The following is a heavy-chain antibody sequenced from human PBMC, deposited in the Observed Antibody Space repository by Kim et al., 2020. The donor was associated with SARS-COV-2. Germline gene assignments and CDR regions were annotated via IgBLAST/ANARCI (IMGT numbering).Heavy chain of an antibody. CDR3: ARELRIVGAGY. D-gene: IGHD1-26*01. J-gene: IGHJ4*02. Sequence: TYYNPSLKSRVTISVDTSKNQFSLKLSSVTAADTAVYYCARELRIVGAGYWGQGTLVTVSS. V-gene: IGHV4-30-2*04. CDR2: T.